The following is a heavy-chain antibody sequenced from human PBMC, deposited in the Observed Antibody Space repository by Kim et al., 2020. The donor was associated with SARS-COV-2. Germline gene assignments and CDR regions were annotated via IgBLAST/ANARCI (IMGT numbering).Heavy chain of an antibody. V-gene: IGHV1-18*04. Sequence: ASVKVSCKASGYTFTSYGISWVRQAHGQGLEWMGWISAYNGNTNYAQKLQGRVTMTTDTSTSTAYMELRSLRSDDTAVYYCAIAAAGQYYFDYWGQGTLVTVSS. CDR1: GYTFTSYG. D-gene: IGHD6-13*01. J-gene: IGHJ4*02. CDR3: AIAAAGQYYFDY. CDR2: ISAYNGNT.